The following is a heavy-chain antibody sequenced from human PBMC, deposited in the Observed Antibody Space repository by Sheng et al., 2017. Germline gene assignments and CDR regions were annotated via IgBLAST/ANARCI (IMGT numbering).Heavy chain of an antibody. D-gene: IGHD3-10*01. V-gene: IGHV3-30*04. CDR2: ISYDGSNK. CDR3: ARVTRPRWFGELFDAFDI. CDR1: GFTFSSYA. Sequence: QVQLVESGGGVVQPGRSLRLSCAASGFTFSSYAMHWVRQAPGKGLEWVAVISYDGSNKYYADPVKGRFTISRDNSKNTLYLQMNSLRAEDTAVYYCARVTRPRWFGELFDAFDIWGQGTMVTVSS. J-gene: IGHJ3*02.